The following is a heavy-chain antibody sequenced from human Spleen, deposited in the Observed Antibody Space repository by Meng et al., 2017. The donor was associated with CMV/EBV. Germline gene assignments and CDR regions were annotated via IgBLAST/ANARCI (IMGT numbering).Heavy chain of an antibody. J-gene: IGHJ6*02. CDR3: TTGGGYDPYYYYGMDV. D-gene: IGHD5-12*01. V-gene: IGHV3-49*04. Sequence: GGSLRLSCVASGFTFSTYAMNWVRQAPGKGLEWLSFIRTKAYDGTTEYAPSVKGRFTISRDDSKSIAYLQMNSLKTEDTAVYYCTTGGGYDPYYYYGMDVWGQGTTVTVSS. CDR2: IRTKAYDGTT. CDR1: GFTFSTYA.